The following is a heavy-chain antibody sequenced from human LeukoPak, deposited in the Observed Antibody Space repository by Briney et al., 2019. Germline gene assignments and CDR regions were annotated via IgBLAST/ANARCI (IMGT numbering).Heavy chain of an antibody. CDR1: RGTFSSYA. J-gene: IGHJ6*03. V-gene: IGHV1-69*13. CDR2: IIPNFGTA. CDR3: AREKAPYYYDSHGYCYYYMDV. D-gene: IGHD3-22*01. Sequence: ASVKVSCKASRGTFSSYAIGWVRQAPGLGLEWMGGIIPNFGTANYAQKFQGRVTITADESTSTAYMELSSLRSEDTAVYYCAREKAPYYYDSHGYCYYYMDVWGKGTTVTISS.